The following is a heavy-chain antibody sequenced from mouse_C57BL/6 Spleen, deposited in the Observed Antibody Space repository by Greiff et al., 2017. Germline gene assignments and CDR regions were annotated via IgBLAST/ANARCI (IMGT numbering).Heavy chain of an antibody. J-gene: IGHJ1*03. D-gene: IGHD2-14*01. V-gene: IGHV3-1*01. CDR3: ARGGYDGYLDV. Sequence: EVQLLESGPGMVKPSQSLSLTCTVTGYSITSGYDWHLIRHSPDNILECMGYISYSGSTNYNPSLKSRISITHDTSKNHFFLKLNSVTTEDTATYYCARGGYDGYLDVWGTGTSVTVSS. CDR1: GYSITSGYD. CDR2: ISYSGST.